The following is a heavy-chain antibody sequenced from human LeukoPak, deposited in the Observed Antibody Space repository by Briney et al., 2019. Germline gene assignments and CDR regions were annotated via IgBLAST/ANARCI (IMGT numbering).Heavy chain of an antibody. V-gene: IGHV4-59*01. Sequence: SETLSLTCTVSGGSISNYYWNWIRQPPGKGLVWIGYIYYSGSTNYNPSLKSRVTISVDTSKNQFSLKLSSVTAADTAVYYCAREIAYCGADCPPHFDYWGQGTLVTVSS. CDR2: IYYSGST. J-gene: IGHJ4*02. D-gene: IGHD2-21*02. CDR1: GGSISNYY. CDR3: AREIAYCGADCPPHFDY.